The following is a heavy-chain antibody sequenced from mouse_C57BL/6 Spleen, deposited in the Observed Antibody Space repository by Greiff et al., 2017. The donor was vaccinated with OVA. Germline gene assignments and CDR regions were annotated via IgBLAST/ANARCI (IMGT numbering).Heavy chain of an antibody. Sequence: EVKLVESGGGLVKPGGSLKLSCAASGFTFSDYGMHWVRQAPEKGLEWVAYISSGISTIYYADTVKGRFTISRDNAKNTLFLQMTSLRSEDTAMYYCASSNKGDYFDYWGQGTTLTVSS. V-gene: IGHV5-17*01. CDR2: ISSGISTI. J-gene: IGHJ2*01. CDR1: GFTFSDYG. D-gene: IGHD2-5*01. CDR3: ASSNKGDYFDY.